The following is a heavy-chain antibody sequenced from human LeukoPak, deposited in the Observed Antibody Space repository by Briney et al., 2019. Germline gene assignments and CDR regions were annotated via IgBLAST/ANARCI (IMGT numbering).Heavy chain of an antibody. D-gene: IGHD3-22*01. CDR2: IGYDGSNR. CDR3: ARAKGVSTGYRPTDY. CDR1: GFTFSSYG. Sequence: GGSLRLSCAASGFTFSSYGMHWVRQAPGKGLEWVAVIGYDGSNRYYADPVRGRFTVSRDNSKNTLYLQMNSLRAEDTAVYYCARAKGVSTGYRPTDYWGQGTLVTVSS. J-gene: IGHJ4*02. V-gene: IGHV3-33*01.